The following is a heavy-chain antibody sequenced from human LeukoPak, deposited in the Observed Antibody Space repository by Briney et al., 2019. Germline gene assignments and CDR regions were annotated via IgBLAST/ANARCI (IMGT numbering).Heavy chain of an antibody. CDR1: GYPFTNFY. CDR2: VNPKSGDT. Sequence: ASVKVSCKPSGYPFTNFYIHWVRQAPGQGLEWMGWVNPKSGDTKYAQKFQDRISMTRDTSISTAYMEVNRLTSDDSAVYYCARDGVLVGSTVLNYWVQGTLVTVAS. J-gene: IGHJ4*01. D-gene: IGHD1-26*01. V-gene: IGHV1-2*02. CDR3: ARDGVLVGSTVLNY.